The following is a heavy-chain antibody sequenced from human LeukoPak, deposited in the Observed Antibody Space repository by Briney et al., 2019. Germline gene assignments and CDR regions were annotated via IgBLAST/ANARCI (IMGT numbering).Heavy chain of an antibody. V-gene: IGHV1-69*05. CDR2: IIPIFGTA. J-gene: IGHJ4*02. CDR3: ARGPRWLQSPSGSAFDY. CDR1: GGTFSSYA. D-gene: IGHD5-24*01. Sequence: SVKVSCKASGGTFSSYAFSWVRQAPGQGLEWMGRIIPIFGTANYAQKFQGRVTITTDESTSTAYMELSSLRSEDTAVYYCARGPRWLQSPSGSAFDYWGQGTLVTVSS.